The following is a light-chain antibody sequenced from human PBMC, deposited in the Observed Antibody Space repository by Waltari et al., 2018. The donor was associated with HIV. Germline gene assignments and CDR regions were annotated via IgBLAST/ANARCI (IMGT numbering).Light chain of an antibody. CDR3: QSYDTSLTGSDVI. CDR2: GTS. CDR1: RSTLGAGYD. Sequence: QSVLTQPPSVSGAPGERVTLSCTVTRSTLGAGYDVHWYQQFPGPAPKLLIHGTSTRPSGVPDRFSGFKSGTSASLVITGLQAEDEADYYCQSYDTSLTGSDVIFGGGTRLTVL. V-gene: IGLV1-40*01. J-gene: IGLJ2*01.